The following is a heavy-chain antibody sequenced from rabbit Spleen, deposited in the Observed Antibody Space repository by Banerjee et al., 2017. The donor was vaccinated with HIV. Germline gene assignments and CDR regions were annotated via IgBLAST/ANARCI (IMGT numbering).Heavy chain of an antibody. J-gene: IGHJ4*01. CDR2: INTYTVKS. V-gene: IGHV1S47*01. CDR3: ARGGGL. Sequence: QQQLVGSGGGLVKPGASLTLTCKASGFSFSDRDVMCWVRQAPGKGLEWIACINTYTVKSVYASWVNGRFSISRENTQNTVSLQLNSLTAADTAPYFCARGGGLWGPGTLVTVS. CDR1: GFSFSDRDV.